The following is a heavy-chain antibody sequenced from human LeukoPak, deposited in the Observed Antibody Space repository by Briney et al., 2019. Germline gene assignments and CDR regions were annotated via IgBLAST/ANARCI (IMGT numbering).Heavy chain of an antibody. D-gene: IGHD4-23*01. CDR1: GFTFSSYS. V-gene: IGHV3-21*01. Sequence: PGGSLRLSCAASGFTFSSYSMNWVRQAPGKGLEWVSSISSSSSYIYYADSVKGRFTISRDNAKNSLYLQMNSLRAEDTAVYYCASPTLTTVVTGAFDIWGQGTMVTLSS. CDR2: ISSSSSYI. CDR3: ASPTLTTVVTGAFDI. J-gene: IGHJ3*02.